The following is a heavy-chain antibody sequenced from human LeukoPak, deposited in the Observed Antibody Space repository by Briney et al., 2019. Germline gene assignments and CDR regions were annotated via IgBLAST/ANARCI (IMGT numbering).Heavy chain of an antibody. CDR1: GGSISSGDYY. CDR2: IYYSGST. J-gene: IGHJ3*02. D-gene: IGHD1-26*01. CDR3: ARENGVGTFDI. V-gene: IGHV4-30-4*08. Sequence: SQTLSLTCTVSGGSISSGDYYWSWIRQPPGKGLEWIGYIYYSGSTYYNPSLKSRVTISVDTSKNQFSLKLSSVTAADTAVYFCARENGVGTFDIWGQGTMVTVSS.